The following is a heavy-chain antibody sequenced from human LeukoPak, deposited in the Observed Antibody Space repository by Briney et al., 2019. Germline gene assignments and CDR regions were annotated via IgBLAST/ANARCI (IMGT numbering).Heavy chain of an antibody. CDR2: INHSGST. D-gene: IGHD3-22*01. V-gene: IGHV4-34*01. CDR3: ARGLVVVFDY. CDR1: GGSFSGYY. Sequence: TSETLSLTCAVYGGSFSGYYWSWIRQPPGKGLEWIGEINHSGSTNYNPSLKSRVTISVDTSKNQFSLKLSSVTAADTAVYYCARGLVVVFDYWGQGTLVTVSS. J-gene: IGHJ4*02.